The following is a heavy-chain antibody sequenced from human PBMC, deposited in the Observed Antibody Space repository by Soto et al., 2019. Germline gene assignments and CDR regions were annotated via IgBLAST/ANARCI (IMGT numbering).Heavy chain of an antibody. D-gene: IGHD3-3*01. J-gene: IGHJ3*02. Sequence: SETLSLTCTVSGGSIRSYYWSWIRQPPGKGLEWIGYIYYSGSTNYNPSLKSRVTISVDTSKNQFSLKLSSVTAADTAVYYCARLDFGVVTPYWAFDIWGQGTMVTVSS. CDR3: ARLDFGVVTPYWAFDI. CDR1: GGSIRSYY. CDR2: IYYSGST. V-gene: IGHV4-59*08.